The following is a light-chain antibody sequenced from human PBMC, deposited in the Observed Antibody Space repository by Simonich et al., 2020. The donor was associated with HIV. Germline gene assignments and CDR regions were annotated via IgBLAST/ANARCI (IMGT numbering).Light chain of an antibody. CDR2: AAS. Sequence: DIQMTQSPSSLSASVGDRDTITCRASQSISSYVNWYQQKPGKAPKHLIYAASSLQSGVPSRFSGSGSGTDFTLTNSSLQPEDFATYYCQQSYSTPPYTFGQGTKLEIK. V-gene: IGKV1-39*01. J-gene: IGKJ2*01. CDR1: QSISSY. CDR3: QQSYSTPPYT.